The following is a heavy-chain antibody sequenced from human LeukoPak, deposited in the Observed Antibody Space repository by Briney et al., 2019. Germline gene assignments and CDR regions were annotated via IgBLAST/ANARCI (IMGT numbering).Heavy chain of an antibody. D-gene: IGHD3-16*02. CDR2: INHSGST. CDR3: ARGIKIRSYRYAGYYYFDY. CDR1: GGSFSGYY. J-gene: IGHJ4*02. Sequence: SETLSLTCTVYGGSFSGYYWSWIRQPPGKGLEWIGEINHSGSTNYNPSLKSRVTISVDTSKNQFSLKLSSVTAADTAVYYCARGIKIRSYRYAGYYYFDYWGQGTLVTVSS. V-gene: IGHV4-34*01.